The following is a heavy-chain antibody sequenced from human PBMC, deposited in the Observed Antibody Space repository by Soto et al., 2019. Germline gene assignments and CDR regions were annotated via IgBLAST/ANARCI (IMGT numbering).Heavy chain of an antibody. D-gene: IGHD3-10*01. V-gene: IGHV3-23*01. J-gene: IGHJ4*02. CDR3: ARESPRIFG. CDR2: IDGSGGTT. Sequence: GGSLRLSCAASGFPFSSTDMTWVRQAPGKGLEWVSTIDGSGGTTYYADSVKGRFTISRDNAKNSLYLQMNSLRAEDTAVYYCARESPRIFGWGQGTLVTVSS. CDR1: GFPFSSTD.